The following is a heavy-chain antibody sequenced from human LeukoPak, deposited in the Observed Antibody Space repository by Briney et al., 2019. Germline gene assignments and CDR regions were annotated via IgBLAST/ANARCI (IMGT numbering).Heavy chain of an antibody. CDR1: GFTFSTYW. CDR3: ATDRSSGTPERFDY. J-gene: IGHJ4*02. Sequence: PGGSLRLSCVTSGFTFSTYWVTWVRQAPRKGLEWVANINQDGSEKYYVDSVKGRFIVSRDNAEHSLYLQMSSLRAEDTAVYYCATDRSSGTPERFDYWGQGTLVTVSS. V-gene: IGHV3-7*01. D-gene: IGHD1/OR15-1a*01. CDR2: INQDGSEK.